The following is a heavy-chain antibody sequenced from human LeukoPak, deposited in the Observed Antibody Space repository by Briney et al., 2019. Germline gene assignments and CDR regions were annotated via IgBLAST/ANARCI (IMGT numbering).Heavy chain of an antibody. V-gene: IGHV3-15*01. J-gene: IGHJ4*02. CDR3: TTTYIVASTRKFGDY. CDR2: IKSKTEGGTT. CDR1: VFTLSNYW. D-gene: IGHD5-12*01. Sequence: GGSLRLSCEASVFTLSNYWMTWVRQAPGKGLEWVGRIKSKTEGGTTDYAAPVKGRFTISRDDSQNTVDLQISSLTAEDTAMYFCTTTYIVASTRKFGDYWGQGTLVVVSS.